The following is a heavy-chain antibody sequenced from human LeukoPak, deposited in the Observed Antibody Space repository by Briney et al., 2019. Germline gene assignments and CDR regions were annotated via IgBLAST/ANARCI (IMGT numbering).Heavy chain of an antibody. CDR2: IYYSGST. D-gene: IGHD3-16*02. V-gene: IGHV4-61*01. CDR1: GGSVSSGSYY. J-gene: IGHJ4*02. Sequence: SETLSLTCTVSGGSVSSGSYYWSWIRQPPGKGLEWIGYIYYSGSTNYNPSLKSRVTISVDTSKNQFSLKLSSVTAADTAVYYCAIYDYVWGSYRYDYWGQRTLVT. CDR3: AIYDYVWGSYRYDY.